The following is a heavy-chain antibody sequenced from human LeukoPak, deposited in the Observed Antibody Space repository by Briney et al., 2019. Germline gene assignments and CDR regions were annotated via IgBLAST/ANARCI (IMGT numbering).Heavy chain of an antibody. D-gene: IGHD6-19*01. CDR1: GGSISSSNYY. CDR3: ARASSGWYSVYYYYYMDV. CDR2: MYRSGSF. Sequence: SETLSLTCTVSGGSISSSNYYWGWIRQPPGKGLEWIGNMYRSGSFYYNPSLKSRVTISVYTSKNHFSLKLSSVTAADTAVYYCARASSGWYSVYYYYYMDVWGKGTTVTVSS. V-gene: IGHV4-39*02. J-gene: IGHJ6*03.